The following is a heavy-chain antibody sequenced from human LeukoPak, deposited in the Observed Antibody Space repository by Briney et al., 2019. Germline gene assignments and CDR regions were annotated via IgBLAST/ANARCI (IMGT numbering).Heavy chain of an antibody. CDR3: AQPDF. CDR2: IRFDGSTK. Sequence: PGGSLRLSCVASGFTFSSYGMHWVRQAPGKGLEWLAFIRFDGSTKYYADSVKGRFTVSRDNSKSTLYLQMNSLRAEDTAVYYCAQPDFWGQGTLVTVSS. V-gene: IGHV3-30*02. J-gene: IGHJ4*02. CDR1: GFTFSSYG.